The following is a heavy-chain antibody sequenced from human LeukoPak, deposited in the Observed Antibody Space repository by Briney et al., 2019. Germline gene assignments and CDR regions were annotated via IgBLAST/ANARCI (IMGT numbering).Heavy chain of an antibody. CDR3: AKDRDYDFWSGPS. V-gene: IGHV3-7*03. J-gene: IGHJ5*02. CDR1: GFTFGKYW. CDR2: IKLDGSEK. D-gene: IGHD3-3*01. Sequence: GGSLRLSCVASGFTFGKYWMSWVRQAPGKGLEWVANIKLDGSEKNYVDSVKGRFTISRDNTKNSLYLQMNSLRAEDTAVYYCAKDRDYDFWSGPSWGQGTLVTVSS.